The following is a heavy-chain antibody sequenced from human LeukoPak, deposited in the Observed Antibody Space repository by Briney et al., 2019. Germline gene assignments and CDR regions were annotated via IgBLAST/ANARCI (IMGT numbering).Heavy chain of an antibody. V-gene: IGHV1-58*02. CDR3: ARGGSYDILTGYGYNWFDP. Sequence: TSVKVSCKASGFTFTSSAMQWVRQARGQRLEWIGWIVVGSGNTNYAQKFQERVTITRDMSTSTAYMELSSLRSEDTAVYYCARGGSYDILTGYGYNWFDPWGQGTLVTVSS. CDR2: IVVGSGNT. CDR1: GFTFTSSA. J-gene: IGHJ5*02. D-gene: IGHD3-9*01.